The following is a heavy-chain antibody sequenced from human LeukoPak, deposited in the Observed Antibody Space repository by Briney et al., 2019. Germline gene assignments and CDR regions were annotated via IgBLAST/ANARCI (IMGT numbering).Heavy chain of an antibody. J-gene: IGHJ4*02. CDR2: ISRSGSTK. CDR1: GFTFSDYN. CDR3: AREDCTNGVCSYYFDY. D-gene: IGHD2-8*01. V-gene: IGHV3-11*04. Sequence: GGSLRLSCAASGFTFSDYNMRWIRQAPGKGLEWVSSISRSGSTKYYADSVKGRFTISRDNAKNSLYLQMNSLRAEDTAVYYCAREDCTNGVCSYYFDYWGQGTLVTVSS.